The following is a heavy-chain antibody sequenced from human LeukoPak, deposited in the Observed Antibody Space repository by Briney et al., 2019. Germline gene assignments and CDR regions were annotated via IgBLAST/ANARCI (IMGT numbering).Heavy chain of an antibody. Sequence: PGGSLRLSCAASGFTFSSYSMNWVRQAPGKGLEWVSSISSSSSYIYYADSVKGRFTISRDNAKNSLYLQMNSLRAEDTAVYYCARDGEHCSSTSCYPNWFDPWGQGTLVTVSS. CDR2: ISSSSSYI. CDR3: ARDGEHCSSTSCYPNWFDP. D-gene: IGHD2-2*01. CDR1: GFTFSSYS. V-gene: IGHV3-21*01. J-gene: IGHJ5*02.